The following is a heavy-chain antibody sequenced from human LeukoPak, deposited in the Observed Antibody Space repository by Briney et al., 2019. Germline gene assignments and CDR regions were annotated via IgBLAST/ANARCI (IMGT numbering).Heavy chain of an antibody. CDR2: ISSSSSYI. V-gene: IGHV3-21*01. Sequence: GGSLRLSCAASGFTFSSYSMNWVRQAPGKGLEWVSSISSSSSYIYYADSVKDRFTISRDNAKNSLYLQMNSLRAEDTAAYYCAREYGAGSYDGDYWGQGTLVTVSS. J-gene: IGHJ4*02. CDR3: AREYGAGSYDGDY. D-gene: IGHD3-10*01. CDR1: GFTFSSYS.